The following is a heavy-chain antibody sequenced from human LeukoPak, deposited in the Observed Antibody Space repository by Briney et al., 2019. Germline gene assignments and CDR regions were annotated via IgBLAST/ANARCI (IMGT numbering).Heavy chain of an antibody. CDR2: ITGSIYFSGST. D-gene: IGHD3-10*01. CDR3: ARDSRDYGSGSYWDV. V-gene: IGHV4-59*01. J-gene: IGHJ6*02. Sequence: KPSETLSLTCTVSGGSISNYYWNWIRQPPGKGLEWIGYITGSIYFSGSTSYDPSLESRVTISVDTSKNQFSLTLNSVTAADTAVYYCARDSRDYGSGSYWDVWGQGTPVTVSS. CDR1: GGSISNYY.